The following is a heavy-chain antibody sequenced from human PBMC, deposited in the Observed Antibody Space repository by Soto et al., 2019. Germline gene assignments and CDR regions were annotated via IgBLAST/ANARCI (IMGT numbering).Heavy chain of an antibody. J-gene: IGHJ4*02. D-gene: IGHD6-19*01. CDR2: IWYDGSNK. Sequence: GGSLRLSCAASGFTFSSYGMHWVRQAPGKGLEWVAVIWYDGSNKYYADSVKGRFTISRDNSKNTLYLQMNSLRAEDTAVYYCARRHSIAVAGGFFDYWGQGTLVTVSS. CDR1: GFTFSSYG. V-gene: IGHV3-33*01. CDR3: ARRHSIAVAGGFFDY.